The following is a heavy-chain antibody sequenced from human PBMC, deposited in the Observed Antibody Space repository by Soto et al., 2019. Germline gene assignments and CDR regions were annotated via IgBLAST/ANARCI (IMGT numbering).Heavy chain of an antibody. J-gene: IGHJ6*02. V-gene: IGHV1-2*04. CDR1: GYSFTDYH. CDR2: INPKRGGT. D-gene: IGHD2-8*01. CDR3: ARGDSTDCSNGVCSFFYNHDMDV. Sequence: QVQLVQSGAEVKKPGASVKVSCKASGYSFTDYHIHWVRQAPGQGLEWLGRINPKRGGTSTAQKFPGWVTMTTDTSISTASMELTRLTSDDTAIYYCARGDSTDCSNGVCSFFYNHDMDVWGQGTTVTVSS.